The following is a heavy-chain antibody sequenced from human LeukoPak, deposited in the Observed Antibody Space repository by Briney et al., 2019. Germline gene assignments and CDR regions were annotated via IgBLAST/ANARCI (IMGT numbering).Heavy chain of an antibody. CDR2: ICYSGST. V-gene: IGHV4-59*01. CDR3: ARSSSGWYGPYFDY. CDR1: GGSISSYY. D-gene: IGHD6-19*01. Sequence: PSETLSLTCTVSGGSISSYYWSWIRQPPGKGLEWIGYICYSGSTNYNPSLKSRVTISVDTSKNQFSLKLSSVTAADTAVYYCARSSSGWYGPYFDYWGQGTLVTVSS. J-gene: IGHJ4*02.